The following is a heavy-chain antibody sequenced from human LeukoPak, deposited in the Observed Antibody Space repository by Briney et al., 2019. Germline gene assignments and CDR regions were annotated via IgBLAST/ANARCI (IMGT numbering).Heavy chain of an antibody. J-gene: IGHJ6*03. CDR3: AKGGYGANYYNYYYMDV. D-gene: IGHD5-18*01. Sequence: GGSLRLSCAASGFTFSSYAMHWVRQAPGKGLEWVAVISYDGSNKYYADSVKGRFTISRDNSKNTLYLQMNSLRAEDTAVYYCAKGGYGANYYNYYYMDVWGKGTTVTVSS. CDR1: GFTFSSYA. CDR2: ISYDGSNK. V-gene: IGHV3-30-3*01.